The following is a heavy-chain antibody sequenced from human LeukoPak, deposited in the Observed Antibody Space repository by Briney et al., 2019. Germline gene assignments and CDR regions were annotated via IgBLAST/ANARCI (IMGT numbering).Heavy chain of an antibody. J-gene: IGHJ4*02. D-gene: IGHD3-22*01. Sequence: SQTLSLTCAISGDSVSSNSAAWSWIRQSPSRGLEWLGRTYYRSKWYNDYADSVKSRIAINPDTSKNQFSLQLNSVTPEDTAVYYCARGLDRNLDYWGQGTLVTVSS. CDR2: TYYRSKWYN. CDR3: ARGLDRNLDY. CDR1: GDSVSSNSAA. V-gene: IGHV6-1*01.